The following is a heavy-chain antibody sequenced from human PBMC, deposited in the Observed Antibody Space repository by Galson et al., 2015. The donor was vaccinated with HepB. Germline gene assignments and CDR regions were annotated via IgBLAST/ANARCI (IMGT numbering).Heavy chain of an antibody. V-gene: IGHV1-69*13. CDR3: ARAASRYPRNWGSSFVPDG. D-gene: IGHD7-27*01. J-gene: IGHJ4*02. Sequence: SVKVSCKASGGTFSSYAISWVRQAPGQGLEWMGGIIPIFGTANYAQKFQGRVTITADESTSTAYMEMSSLRSEDTAVYYCARAASRYPRNWGSSFVPDGWGQGTLVTVSS. CDR1: GGTFSSYA. CDR2: IIPIFGTA.